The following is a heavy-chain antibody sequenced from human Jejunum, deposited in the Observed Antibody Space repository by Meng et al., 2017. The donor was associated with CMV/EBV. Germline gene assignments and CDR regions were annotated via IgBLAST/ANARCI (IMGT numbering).Heavy chain of an antibody. J-gene: IGHJ4*02. CDR3: AKDSTNYGLDY. CDR2: ISRSTTYI. Sequence: CAASGFTFSAYNMHWVRQAPGQGLEWVSSISRSTTYIYYADSVKGRFSISRDNALNSFYLQMDSLRAEDTAVYYCAKDSTNYGLDYWGQGTLVTVSS. D-gene: IGHD4/OR15-4a*01. CDR1: GFTFSAYN. V-gene: IGHV3-21*01.